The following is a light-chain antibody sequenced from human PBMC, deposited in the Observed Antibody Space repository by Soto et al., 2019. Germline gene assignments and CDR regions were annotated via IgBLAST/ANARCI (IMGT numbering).Light chain of an antibody. V-gene: IGLV2-8*01. J-gene: IGLJ1*01. CDR1: SSDVGGYNY. Sequence: QSVLTQPPSASWSPGQSVTISCTGTSSDVGGYNYVSWYQQHPGKAPKLLIYDVTARPSGVPDRFSGSKSGNTASLTVSGLQAEDEADYYCSSYAGTHIVFGTGTKVTVL. CDR3: SSYAGTHIV. CDR2: DVT.